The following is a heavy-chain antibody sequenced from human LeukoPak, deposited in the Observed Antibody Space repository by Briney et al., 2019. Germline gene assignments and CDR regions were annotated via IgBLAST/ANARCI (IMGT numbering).Heavy chain of an antibody. V-gene: IGHV4-31*11. CDR1: GGSISSGGYS. D-gene: IGHD6-13*01. Sequence: PSETLSLTCAVSGGSISSGGYSWSWIRQPPGKGLEWIGYIYYSGSTYYNPSLKSRVTISVDTSKNQFSLKLSSVTAADTAVYYCARHSPSGYSSGWSNWFDPWGQGTLVTVSS. J-gene: IGHJ5*02. CDR2: IYYSGST. CDR3: ARHSPSGYSSGWSNWFDP.